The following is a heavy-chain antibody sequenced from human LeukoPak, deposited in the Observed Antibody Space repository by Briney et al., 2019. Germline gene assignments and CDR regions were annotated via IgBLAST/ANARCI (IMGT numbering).Heavy chain of an antibody. D-gene: IGHD7-27*01. V-gene: IGHV4-61*01. CDR2: IYYSGST. Sequence: SETLSLTCTVSGGSVSSGSYYWSWIRQPPGKGLEWIGYIYYSGSTNYNPSLKSRVTISVDTSKNQFSLKLSSVTAADTAVYYCAAWANYYYYGMDVWGQGTTVTVSS. J-gene: IGHJ6*02. CDR3: AAWANYYYYGMDV. CDR1: GGSVSSGSYY.